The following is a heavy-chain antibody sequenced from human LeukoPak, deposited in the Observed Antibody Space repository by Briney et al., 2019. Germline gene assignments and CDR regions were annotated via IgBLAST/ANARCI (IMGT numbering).Heavy chain of an antibody. V-gene: IGHV4-39*07. CDR2: IYYSGTT. CDR1: GGSISSGFYY. D-gene: IGHD6-13*01. J-gene: IGHJ2*01. CDR3: ARRSWKNWYFDL. Sequence: SETLSLTCTVSGGSISSGFYYWGWIRQPPGKGLEWIGSIYYSGTTYYNPSLKSRVTISVDTSRNQFSLKLSSVTAADTAVYYCARRSWKNWYFDLWGRGTLVTVSS.